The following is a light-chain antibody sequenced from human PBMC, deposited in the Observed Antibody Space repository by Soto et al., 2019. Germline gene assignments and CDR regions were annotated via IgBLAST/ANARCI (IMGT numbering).Light chain of an antibody. CDR3: QRYGSSGT. V-gene: IGKV3-20*01. CDR1: QSVSSN. CDR2: GAS. Sequence: ELVLAQSPGTLTLSPGAIAALSCRARQSVSSNLAWYQQKAGQAPRLLIYGASTRASGIPARFSGSGSGTDFPLTISRLEPEDFAVYYCQRYGSSGTFGQGTKVDIK. J-gene: IGKJ1*01.